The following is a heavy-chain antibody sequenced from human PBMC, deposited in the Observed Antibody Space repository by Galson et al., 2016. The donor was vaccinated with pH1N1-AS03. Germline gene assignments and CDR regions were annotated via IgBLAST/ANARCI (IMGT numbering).Heavy chain of an antibody. CDR2: ISYDGSYK. V-gene: IGHV3-30*04. CDR3: ARGLRDDYYGMDV. J-gene: IGHJ6*02. CDR1: GFTFRSYA. Sequence: SLRLSCAASGFTFRSYAMHWVRQAPGKGLEWMTIISYDGSYKYYTDSVKGRFTISRDTSKNTLYLQMNSLRGEDTAGYYCARGLRDDYYGMDVWCQGTTVTVSS.